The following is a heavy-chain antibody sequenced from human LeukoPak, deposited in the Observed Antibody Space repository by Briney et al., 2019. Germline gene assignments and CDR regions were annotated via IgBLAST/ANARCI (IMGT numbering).Heavy chain of an antibody. V-gene: IGHV3-48*03. CDR3: AKESLYYYGSGSYWPADYFDY. J-gene: IGHJ4*02. CDR1: GFTFSSYE. D-gene: IGHD3-10*01. Sequence: PGGSLRLSCAASGFTFSSYEMNWVRQAPGKGLEWVSYISSSGSTIYYADSVKGRFTISRDNAKNTLYLQMNSLRAEDTAVYYCAKESLYYYGSGSYWPADYFDYWGQGTLVTVSS. CDR2: ISSSGSTI.